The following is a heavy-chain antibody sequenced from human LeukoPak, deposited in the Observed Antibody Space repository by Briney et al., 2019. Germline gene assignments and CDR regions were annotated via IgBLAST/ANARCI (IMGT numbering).Heavy chain of an antibody. V-gene: IGHV1-46*01. Sequence: ASVKVSCKASGYTFTSYYMHWVRQAPGQGLEWMGIINPSGGSTNYAQKLQGRVTMTTDTSTSTAYMELRSLRSDDTAVYYCARHYDFWSGYYGGPFDYWGQGTLVTVSS. D-gene: IGHD3-3*01. CDR1: GYTFTSYY. CDR2: INPSGGST. J-gene: IGHJ4*02. CDR3: ARHYDFWSGYYGGPFDY.